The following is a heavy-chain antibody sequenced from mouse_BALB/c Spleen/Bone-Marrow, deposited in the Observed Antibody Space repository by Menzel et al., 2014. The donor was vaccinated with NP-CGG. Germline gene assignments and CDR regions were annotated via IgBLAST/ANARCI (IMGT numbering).Heavy chain of an antibody. V-gene: IGHV4-1*02. CDR2: INPESSTI. CDR3: ARLTYYGLSDY. D-gene: IGHD1-2*01. Sequence: EVQLVESGGGLVQPGGSLKLSCTASGFDFXRYWMSWVRQAPGKGLQWIGEINPESSTINYTPSLKDKFIISRDNAKNTLYLQMNKVRSEDTALYYCARLTYYGLSDYWGQGTTLTVSS. CDR1: GFDFXRYW. J-gene: IGHJ2*01.